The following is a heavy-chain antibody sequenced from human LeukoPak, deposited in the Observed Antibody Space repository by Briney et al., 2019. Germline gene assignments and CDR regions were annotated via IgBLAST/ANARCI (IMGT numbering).Heavy chain of an antibody. J-gene: IGHJ4*02. CDR2: ISAYNGNT. Sequence: ASVKVSCKTSGYTFTSYGISWVRQAPGQGLEWMGWISAYNGNTNYAQKIQGRVTMTTDTSTSTAYMELRSLRSDDTAVYYCAREYSGYDWGQFDYWGQGTLVTVSP. D-gene: IGHD5-12*01. CDR1: GYTFTSYG. CDR3: AREYSGYDWGQFDY. V-gene: IGHV1-18*01.